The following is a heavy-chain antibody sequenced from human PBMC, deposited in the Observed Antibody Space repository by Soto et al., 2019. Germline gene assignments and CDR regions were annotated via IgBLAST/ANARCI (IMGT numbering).Heavy chain of an antibody. CDR2: IYYSGST. V-gene: IGHV4-31*03. D-gene: IGHD3-22*01. Sequence: PSETLSLTCTVSGGSISSGGYYWSWIRQHPGKGLEWIGYIYYSGSTYYNPSLKSRVTISVDTSKNQFSLKLSSVTAADTAVYYCARARDYYDSSGYRAPPVYYYGMDGWGQGTTVTVSS. CDR1: GGSISSGGYY. CDR3: ARARDYYDSSGYRAPPVYYYGMDG. J-gene: IGHJ6*02.